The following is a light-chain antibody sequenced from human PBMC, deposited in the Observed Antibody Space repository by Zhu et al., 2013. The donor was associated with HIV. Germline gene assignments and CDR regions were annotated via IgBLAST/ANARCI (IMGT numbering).Light chain of an antibody. CDR3: AAWDDSLSGWV. J-gene: IGLJ3*02. Sequence: QSVLTQPPSVSGAPGQRVTISCSGSSSNIGSNTVNWYQQLPGTAPKLLIYSNNQRPSGVPDRFSGSKSGTSASLAISGLRSEDEADYYCAAWDDSLSGWVFGGGTKLTVL. CDR1: SSNIGSNT. CDR2: SNN. V-gene: IGLV1-44*01.